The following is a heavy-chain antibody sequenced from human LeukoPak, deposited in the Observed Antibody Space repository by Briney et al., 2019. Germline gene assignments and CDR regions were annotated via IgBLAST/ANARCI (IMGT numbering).Heavy chain of an antibody. Sequence: GRTLVISCARAACRFSSYALRGVRQAPGKGLEWVSAIGGGSDTHYADTVKGRFTISRDNSKSTLYLQMDSLRVEDTAAYYCAKETPVGAFWSGHQSWGQGTLVTVSP. D-gene: IGHD3-3*01. CDR1: ACRFSSYA. J-gene: IGHJ4*02. CDR2: IGGGSDT. V-gene: IGHV3-23*01. CDR3: AKETPVGAFWSGHQS.